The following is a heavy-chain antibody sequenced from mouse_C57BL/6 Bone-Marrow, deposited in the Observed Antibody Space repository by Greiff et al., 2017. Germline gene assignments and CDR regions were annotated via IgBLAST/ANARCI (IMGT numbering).Heavy chain of an antibody. CDR3: TRVNDGYSLWFAY. V-gene: IGHV1-15*01. J-gene: IGHJ3*01. Sequence: QVQLQQSGAELVRPGASVTLSCKASGYTFTDYEMHWVKQTPVHGLEWIGAIDPETGGTAYNQKFKGKAILTADKSSSTAYMELRSLTSEDSAVYYCTRVNDGYSLWFAYWGQGTLVTVSA. D-gene: IGHD2-3*01. CDR1: GYTFTDYE. CDR2: IDPETGGT.